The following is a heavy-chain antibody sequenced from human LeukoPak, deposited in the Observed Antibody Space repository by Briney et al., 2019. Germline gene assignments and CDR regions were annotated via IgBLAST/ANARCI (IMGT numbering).Heavy chain of an antibody. V-gene: IGHV1-2*02. J-gene: IGHJ4*02. CDR3: ARAPRGVRYFDLPDY. Sequence: ASVKVSCKASGYTFTGYYMHWVRQAPGQGREWMGWINPNSGGTNYAQKFQGRVTMTRDTSISTAYMELSRLRSDDTAVYYCARAPRGVRYFDLPDYWGQGTLVTVSS. CDR1: GYTFTGYY. D-gene: IGHD3-9*01. CDR2: INPNSGGT.